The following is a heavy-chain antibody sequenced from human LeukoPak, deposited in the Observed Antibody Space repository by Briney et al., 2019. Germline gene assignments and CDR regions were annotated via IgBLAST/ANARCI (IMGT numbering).Heavy chain of an antibody. CDR3: ARQYSDILTGYHRGELYWYFDL. CDR2: IYTSGST. Sequence: PSETLSLTCTVSGGSISSSSYYWGWIRQPPGKGLEWIGRIYTSGSTNYNPSLKSRVTISVDTSKNQFSLKLSSVTAADTAVYYCARQYSDILTGYHRGELYWYFDLWGRGTLVTVSS. J-gene: IGHJ2*01. CDR1: GGSISSSSYY. D-gene: IGHD3-9*01. V-gene: IGHV4-39*01.